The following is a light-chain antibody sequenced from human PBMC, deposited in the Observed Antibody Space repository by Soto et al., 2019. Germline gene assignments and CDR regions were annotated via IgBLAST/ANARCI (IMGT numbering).Light chain of an antibody. CDR3: QQYGSSPLT. CDR2: DAS. Sequence: VMTQSPAALSVSPGERATLSCRASQSVGTDLAWYQQKPGQAPRLLIYDASSRATDIPARFSGSGSGTDFTLTISRLEPEDFAVYYCQQYGSSPLTFGGGTKVDIK. V-gene: IGKV3-20*01. J-gene: IGKJ4*01. CDR1: QSVGTD.